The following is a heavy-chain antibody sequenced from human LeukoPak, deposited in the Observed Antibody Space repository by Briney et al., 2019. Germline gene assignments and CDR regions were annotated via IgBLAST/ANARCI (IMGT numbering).Heavy chain of an antibody. CDR1: GYTLTELS. D-gene: IGHD6-13*01. J-gene: IGHJ4*02. CDR3: VTAARAAAGSVY. Sequence: ASVKVSCKVSGYTLTELSMHWVRQAPGKGLEWMGGFDPEDSETIYAQKFQGRVTMTEDTSTDTAYMEVSSLTSDDTAVYYCVTAARAAAGSVYWGQGTLVTVSS. CDR2: FDPEDSET. V-gene: IGHV1-24*01.